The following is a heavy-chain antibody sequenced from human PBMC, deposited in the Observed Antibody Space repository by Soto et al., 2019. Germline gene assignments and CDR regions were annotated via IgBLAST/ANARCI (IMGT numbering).Heavy chain of an antibody. CDR1: GDSVSSNRAA. CDR3: AREGFLRPHGTGFFDY. J-gene: IGHJ4*02. D-gene: IGHD1-1*01. V-gene: IGHV6-1*01. Sequence: SQTLSLTCAISGDSVSSNRAAWNWIRQSPSRGLEWLGRTYYRSKWYNDYAVSVKSRITINPDTSKNQFSLQLNSVTPEDTAVYYCAREGFLRPHGTGFFDYWGQGTLVTVSS. CDR2: TYYRSKWYN.